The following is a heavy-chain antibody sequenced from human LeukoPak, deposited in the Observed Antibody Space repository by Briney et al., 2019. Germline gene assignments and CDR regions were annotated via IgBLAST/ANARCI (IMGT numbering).Heavy chain of an antibody. J-gene: IGHJ2*01. Sequence: ASVKVSCKAPGYTFTSYGITWVRQAPGQGLEWMGWISAYNGNTNYAQKLQGRVTMTTDTSTSTAYMELRSLRSDDTAVYYCARSLPDSSGYYYNWYFDLWGRGTLVTVSS. CDR3: ARSLPDSSGYYYNWYFDL. CDR1: GYTFTSYG. V-gene: IGHV1-18*01. CDR2: ISAYNGNT. D-gene: IGHD3-22*01.